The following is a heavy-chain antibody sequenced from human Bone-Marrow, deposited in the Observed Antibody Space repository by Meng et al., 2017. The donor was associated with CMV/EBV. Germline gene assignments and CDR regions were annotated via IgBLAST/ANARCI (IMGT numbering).Heavy chain of an antibody. V-gene: IGHV3-23*01. CDR1: GFTFSSYA. J-gene: IGHJ5*02. CDR3: AKRNYDSSGPS. D-gene: IGHD3-22*01. CDR2: ISGSGGST. Sequence: GGSLRLSCAASGFTFSSYAMSWVRQAPGKGLEWASAISGSGGSTYYADSVKGRFTISRDNSKNTLYLQMNSLKAEDTAVYYCAKRNYDSSGPSWGQGTPVTVVS.